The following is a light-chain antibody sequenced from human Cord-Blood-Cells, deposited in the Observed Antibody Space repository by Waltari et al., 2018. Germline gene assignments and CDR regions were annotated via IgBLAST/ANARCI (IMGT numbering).Light chain of an antibody. CDR3: SSYTSSSTYVV. V-gene: IGLV2-14*01. J-gene: IGLJ2*01. CDR1: SSDVGGYNY. CDR2: DVS. Sequence: QSALTQPASVSGSPGQSITISCTGTSSDVGGYNYVFWYQQHPGKAPKLMIYDVSKRPSGVSKRFYGSKSGKPASLTISGLQAEDEADYYCSSYTSSSTYVVFGGGTKLTVL.